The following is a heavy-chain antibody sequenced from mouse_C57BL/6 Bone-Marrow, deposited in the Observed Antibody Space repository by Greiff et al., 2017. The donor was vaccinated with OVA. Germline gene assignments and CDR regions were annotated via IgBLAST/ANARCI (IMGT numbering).Heavy chain of an antibody. Sequence: VQLKQPGAELVMPGASVKLSCKASGYTFTSYWMHWVKQRPGQGLEWIGEIDPSDSYTNYNQKFKGKSTLTVDKSSSTAYMQLSSLTSEDSAVYYCASFDYDQYFDVWGTGTTVTVSS. CDR1: GYTFTSYW. D-gene: IGHD2-4*01. CDR3: ASFDYDQYFDV. CDR2: IDPSDSYT. J-gene: IGHJ1*03. V-gene: IGHV1-69*01.